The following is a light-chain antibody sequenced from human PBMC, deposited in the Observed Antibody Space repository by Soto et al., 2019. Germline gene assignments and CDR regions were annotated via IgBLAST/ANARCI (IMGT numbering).Light chain of an antibody. CDR2: SAS. CDR1: LVITND. Sequence: DIQMTQSPSSLSASVGDRVTITCRASLVITNDLAWFQQKPGNVPKRLIYSASTVQSGVPSSFGGSVSGTEFTLTISSLQPEDVATYYCLQRRSYPWTFGQGTKVEIK. CDR3: LQRRSYPWT. V-gene: IGKV1-17*01. J-gene: IGKJ1*01.